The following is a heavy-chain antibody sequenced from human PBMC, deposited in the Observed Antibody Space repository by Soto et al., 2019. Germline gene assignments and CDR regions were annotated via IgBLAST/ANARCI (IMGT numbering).Heavy chain of an antibody. Sequence: KASETLSLTGPVSGCSISTYYWNWIRQPAGKGLEWIGHIHSSGSTNYNPALKSRVTMSVDTSKNQFSLRLMSLTAADTAVYYCARDQGVAAAGITWFDPWGQGSLVTVYS. CDR1: GCSISTYY. CDR2: IHSSGST. CDR3: ARDQGVAAAGITWFDP. J-gene: IGHJ5*02. V-gene: IGHV4-4*07. D-gene: IGHD6-13*01.